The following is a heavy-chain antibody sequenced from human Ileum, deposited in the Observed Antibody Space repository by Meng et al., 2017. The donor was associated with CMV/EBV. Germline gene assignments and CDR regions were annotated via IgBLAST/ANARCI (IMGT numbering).Heavy chain of an antibody. J-gene: IGHJ4*02. CDR1: GFSRSTNTVG. D-gene: IGHD6-19*01. V-gene: IGHV2-5*02. Sequence: QITVQASCPTLDQPTHTLTLTCTFSGFSRSTNTVGVGWIRQPPGKALEWLALIYWDDDKRYSPSLKSRLTITKDTSKNQVVLTMTNMDPVDTATYYCAHIPRGYTGGWGYFDYWGQGTLVTVFS. CDR3: AHIPRGYTGGWGYFDY. CDR2: IYWDDDK.